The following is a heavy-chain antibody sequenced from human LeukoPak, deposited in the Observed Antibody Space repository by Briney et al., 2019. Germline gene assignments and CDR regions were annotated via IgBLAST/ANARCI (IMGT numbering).Heavy chain of an antibody. CDR1: GGSISSYY. J-gene: IGHJ3*02. CDR3: AGFAWDPSAFDI. V-gene: IGHV4-59*08. Sequence: PSETLSLTCTVSGGSISSYYWSWIRQPPGKGLEWIGYIYYSGSTNYNPSLKSRVTISVDTSKNQFSLKLSSVTAADTAVYYCAGFAWDPSAFDIWGQGTMVTVSS. CDR2: IYYSGST. D-gene: IGHD3-10*01.